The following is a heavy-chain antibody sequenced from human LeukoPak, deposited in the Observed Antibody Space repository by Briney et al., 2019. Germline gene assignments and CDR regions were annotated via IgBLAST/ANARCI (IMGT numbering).Heavy chain of an antibody. CDR2: IYSGGST. J-gene: IGHJ4*02. Sequence: GGSLRLSCAASGFTVSSNYMSWVRQAPGKGLEWVSVIYSGGSTYYTGSVKGRFTISRHNSQNTLFLQMNSLRAEDTAVYYCARVNVCPRCHFDYWGQGTLVTVSS. CDR1: GFTVSSNY. V-gene: IGHV3-53*01. D-gene: IGHD3-16*01. CDR3: ARVNVCPRCHFDY.